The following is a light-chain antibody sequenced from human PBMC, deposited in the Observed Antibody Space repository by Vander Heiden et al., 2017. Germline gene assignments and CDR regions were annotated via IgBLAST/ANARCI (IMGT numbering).Light chain of an antibody. CDR3: CSFVDRFTFV. CDR2: DVT. Sequence: QSAPTQPRSVSGSPGQSVTISSTGTSSDVGRYNFVSWYQKYPGNAPIVIMYDVTRRPSGVPDRFSGSKSGNTASLTISGLQADDEADDYCCSFVDRFTFVFGTGTKLTVL. V-gene: IGLV2-11*01. CDR1: SSDVGRYNF. J-gene: IGLJ1*01.